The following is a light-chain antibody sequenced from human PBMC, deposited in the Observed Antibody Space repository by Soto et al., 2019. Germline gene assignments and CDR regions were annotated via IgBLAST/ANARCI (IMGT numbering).Light chain of an antibody. CDR1: SSDVGAYNY. J-gene: IGLJ1*01. Sequence: QSVVTQPPSASGSPGQSVTISCSGTSSDVGAYNYVSWYQQHPGKAPRLLIYEVSQRPSGVPDRFSGSKSANTASLTVSGLQPEDEADYYCSSYAGTNNLLYVFGTGTKVTVL. CDR3: SSYAGTNNLLYV. CDR2: EVS. V-gene: IGLV2-8*01.